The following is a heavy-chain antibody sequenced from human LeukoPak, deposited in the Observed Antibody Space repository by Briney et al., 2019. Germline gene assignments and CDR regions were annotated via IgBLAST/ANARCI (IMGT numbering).Heavy chain of an antibody. V-gene: IGHV1-2*02. CDR1: GGTFSSYA. J-gene: IGHJ4*02. Sequence: ASVKVSCKASGGTFSSYAISWVRQAPGQGLEWMGWINPNSGGTNYAQKFQGRVTMTRDTSISTAYMELSRLRSDDTAVYYCARGGGYDSFDYWGQGTQVTVSS. CDR3: ARGGGYDSFDY. D-gene: IGHD5-12*01. CDR2: INPNSGGT.